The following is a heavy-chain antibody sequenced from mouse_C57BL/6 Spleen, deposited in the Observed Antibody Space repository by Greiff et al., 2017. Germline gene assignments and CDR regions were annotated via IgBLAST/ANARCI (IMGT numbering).Heavy chain of an antibody. Sequence: VQLQQSGAELVRPGASVTLSCKASGYTFTDYEMHWVKQTPVRGLEWIGAIDPETGGTAYNQKFKGKAILTADKSSSTAYMELRSLTSEDSAVYYCTRPYYYGSSYVGDYWGQVTTLTVSS. CDR1: GYTFTDYE. D-gene: IGHD1-1*01. J-gene: IGHJ2*01. CDR3: TRPYYYGSSYVGDY. CDR2: IDPETGGT. V-gene: IGHV1-15*01.